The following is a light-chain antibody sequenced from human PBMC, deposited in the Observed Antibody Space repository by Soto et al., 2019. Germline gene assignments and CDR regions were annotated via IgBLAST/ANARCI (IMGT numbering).Light chain of an antibody. CDR3: SSYTSSSTLV. CDR2: EVS. V-gene: IGLV2-14*01. CDR1: SSDVGGYNY. Sequence: QSVLTQPASVSGSPGQSITISCTGTSSDVGGYNYVSWYQQHPGKAPKLMIYEVSNRPSGVSNRFSGSNSGNTASLTISGLQADDAADYYCSSYTSSSTLVFGTGTKVTVL. J-gene: IGLJ1*01.